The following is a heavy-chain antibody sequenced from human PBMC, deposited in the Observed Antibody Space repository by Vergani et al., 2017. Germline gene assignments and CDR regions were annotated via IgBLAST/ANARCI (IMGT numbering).Heavy chain of an antibody. Sequence: VQLVQSGAEVKKPGSSVKVSCKVSGYTLTELSMHWVRQAPGKGLEWMGGFDPEDGETIYAQKFQGRVTMTEDTSTDTAYMELSSLRSEDTAAYYCATDNPLGSGSSPWFDPWGQGTLVTVSS. D-gene: IGHD3-10*01. CDR2: FDPEDGET. CDR1: GYTLTELS. V-gene: IGHV1-24*01. CDR3: ATDNPLGSGSSPWFDP. J-gene: IGHJ5*02.